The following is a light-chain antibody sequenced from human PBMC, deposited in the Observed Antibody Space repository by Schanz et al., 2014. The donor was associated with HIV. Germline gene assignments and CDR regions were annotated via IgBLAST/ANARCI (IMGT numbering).Light chain of an antibody. CDR3: CSHAGAYTYV. CDR2: EVS. Sequence: QSALTQPPSASGSPGQSVTISCTGTSSDVGGYNYVSWYQQHPGKAPKLMIYEVSKRPSGVPDRFSGSKSGTSASLAITGLQTEDEADYYCCSHAGAYTYVFGTGTKLTVL. V-gene: IGLV2-8*01. J-gene: IGLJ1*01. CDR1: SSDVGGYNY.